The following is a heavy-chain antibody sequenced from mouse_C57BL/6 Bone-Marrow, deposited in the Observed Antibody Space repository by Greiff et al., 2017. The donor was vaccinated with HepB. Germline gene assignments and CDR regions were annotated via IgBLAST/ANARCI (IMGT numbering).Heavy chain of an antibody. V-gene: IGHV1-50*01. J-gene: IGHJ3*01. D-gene: IGHD2-5*01. CDR3: AREVYSNPFAY. Sequence: QVQLQQPGAELVKPGASVKLSCKASGYTFTSYWMQWVKQRPGQGLEWIGEIDPSDSYTNYNPKFKGKATLTVDTSSSTAYMQLSSLTSEDSAVYYCAREVYSNPFAYWGQGTLVTVSA. CDR2: IDPSDSYT. CDR1: GYTFTSYW.